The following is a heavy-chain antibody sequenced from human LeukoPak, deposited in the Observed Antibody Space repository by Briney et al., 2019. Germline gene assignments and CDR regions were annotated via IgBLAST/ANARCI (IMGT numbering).Heavy chain of an antibody. Sequence: GGSLRLSCAASGFTFSSYWMHWVRQAPGKGLVWVSRINSDGSSTSYADSVKGRFTISRDNAKNTLYLQMNSLRAEDTAVYYCAKLNIVVVPAARGYWGQGTLVTVSS. CDR3: AKLNIVVVPAARGY. V-gene: IGHV3-74*01. D-gene: IGHD2-2*01. CDR1: GFTFSSYW. CDR2: INSDGSST. J-gene: IGHJ4*02.